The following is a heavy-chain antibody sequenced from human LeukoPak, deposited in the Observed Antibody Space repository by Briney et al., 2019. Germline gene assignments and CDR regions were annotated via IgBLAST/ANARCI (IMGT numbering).Heavy chain of an antibody. CDR1: GGTFSSYA. CDR3: AGATRIIAADPYYFDY. D-gene: IGHD6-13*01. V-gene: IGHV1-69*13. J-gene: IGHJ4*02. Sequence: SVKVSCKASGGTFSSYAISWVRQAPGQGLEWMGGIIPIFGTANYAQKFQGRVTITADESTSTAYMELSSLRSEDTAVYYCAGATRIIAADPYYFDYWGQGTLVTVSS. CDR2: IIPIFGTA.